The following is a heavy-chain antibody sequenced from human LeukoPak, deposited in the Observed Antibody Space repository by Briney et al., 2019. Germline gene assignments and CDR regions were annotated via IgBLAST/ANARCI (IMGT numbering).Heavy chain of an antibody. CDR3: ARDFNCRGAACYYYYGMDV. CDR1: GFTFSSYA. D-gene: IGHD1-20*01. CDR2: ISSNGGST. J-gene: IGHJ6*02. V-gene: IGHV3-64D*06. Sequence: PGGSLRLSCSASGFTFSSYAMHWVRQAPGKGLEYVSAISSNGGSTYYADSVKGRFTISRDNSKNTLYLQMSSLRAEDTAVYYCARDFNCRGAACYYYYGMDVWGQGTTVTVSS.